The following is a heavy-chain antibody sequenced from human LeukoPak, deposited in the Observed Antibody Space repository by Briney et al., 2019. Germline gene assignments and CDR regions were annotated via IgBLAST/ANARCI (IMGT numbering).Heavy chain of an antibody. CDR2: ISYDGSNK. Sequence: GRSLRLSCAASGFTFSSYGMHWVRQAPGKGLEWVAVISYDGSNKYYADSVKGRFTISRDNSKNTLYLQMNSLRAEDTAVYYCAKDPDSSGWYGVDYWGQGTLVTVSS. V-gene: IGHV3-30*18. CDR3: AKDPDSSGWYGVDY. J-gene: IGHJ4*02. D-gene: IGHD6-19*01. CDR1: GFTFSSYG.